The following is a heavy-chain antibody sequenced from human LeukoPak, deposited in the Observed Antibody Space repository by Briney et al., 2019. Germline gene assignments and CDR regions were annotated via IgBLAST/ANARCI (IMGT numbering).Heavy chain of an antibody. D-gene: IGHD1-14*01. J-gene: IGHJ4*02. V-gene: IGHV3-30*03. CDR2: ISYDGSNK. CDR3: VRGDATNLDH. CDR1: GFTFSSYG. Sequence: GGSLRLSCAASGFTFSSYGMHWVRQAPGKGLEWVAVISYDGSNKYYADSVKGRFTISRDNSKNTLYLQMNSLRVEDTAVYYCVRGDATNLDHWGQGTLVTVSS.